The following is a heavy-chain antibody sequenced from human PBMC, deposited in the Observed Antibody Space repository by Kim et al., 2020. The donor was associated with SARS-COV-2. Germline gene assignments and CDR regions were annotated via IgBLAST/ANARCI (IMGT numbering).Heavy chain of an antibody. J-gene: IGHJ4*02. Sequence: KFQGRVTMTRDTSTSTVYMELSSLRSEDTAVYYCARDLGGSGSYYDGTDCWGQGTLVTVSS. D-gene: IGHD1-26*01. V-gene: IGHV1-46*01. CDR3: ARDLGGSGSYYDGTDC.